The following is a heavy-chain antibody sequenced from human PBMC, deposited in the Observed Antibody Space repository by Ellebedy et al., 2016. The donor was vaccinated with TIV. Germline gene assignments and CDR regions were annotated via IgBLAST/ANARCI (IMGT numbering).Heavy chain of an antibody. CDR3: ARHLKPYRSSKNWFDP. CDR2: ISSSSTYI. V-gene: IGHV3-11*06. Sequence: GESLKISCAASGFTFTNDYMSWIRQAPGKGLEWVSYISSSSTYINYADSVKGRFTISRDNAKNSLYLQMNSLRAEDTAVYFCARHLKPYRSSKNWFDPWGQGILVTVSS. D-gene: IGHD6-6*01. CDR1: GFTFTNDY. J-gene: IGHJ5*02.